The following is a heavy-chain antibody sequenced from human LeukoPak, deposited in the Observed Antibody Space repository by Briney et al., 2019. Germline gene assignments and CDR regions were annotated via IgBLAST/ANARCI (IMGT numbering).Heavy chain of an antibody. Sequence: ASVKVSCKASGYTFTSYGISWVRQAPGQGLEWMGWISAYNGNTNYAQKLQGRVTMTTDPSTSTAYMELRSLRSDDTAVYYCARDWGYYGSGSYYVLGFWGQGTLVIVSS. CDR2: ISAYNGNT. J-gene: IGHJ4*02. CDR1: GYTFTSYG. CDR3: ARDWGYYGSGSYYVLGF. D-gene: IGHD3-10*01. V-gene: IGHV1-18*04.